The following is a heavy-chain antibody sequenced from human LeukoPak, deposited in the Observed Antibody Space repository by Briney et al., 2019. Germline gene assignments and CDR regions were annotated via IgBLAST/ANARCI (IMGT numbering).Heavy chain of an antibody. Sequence: SETLSLTCTVSGGSVSSGSSFWSWIRQPPGKGLEWIGYIYYSGSTNYNPSLKSRVTISVDTSKNQFSLKLSSVTAADTAVYYCASGNDYFDYWGQGTLVTVSS. CDR2: IYYSGST. D-gene: IGHD1-1*01. CDR3: ASGNDYFDY. J-gene: IGHJ4*02. CDR1: GGSVSSGSSF. V-gene: IGHV4-61*01.